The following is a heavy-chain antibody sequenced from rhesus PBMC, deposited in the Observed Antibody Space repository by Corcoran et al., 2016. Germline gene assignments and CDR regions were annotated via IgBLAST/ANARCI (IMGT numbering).Heavy chain of an antibody. J-gene: IGHJ5-1*01. CDR1: GYSFPSYW. CDR2: IDPSASAT. D-gene: IGHD1-44*01. Sequence: EVQLVQSGAEVQRPGESLKISCKTSGYSFPSYWISWVGKMPGKGLEWMGAIDPSASATRYSPSFQGQVTISADKSISTAYLQWSSLKASDTATYYCARRGNNNRFDVWGPGVLVTVSS. V-gene: IGHV5-20*02. CDR3: ARRGNNNRFDV.